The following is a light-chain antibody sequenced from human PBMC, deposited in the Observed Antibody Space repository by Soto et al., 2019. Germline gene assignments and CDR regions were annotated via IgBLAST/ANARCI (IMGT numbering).Light chain of an antibody. CDR3: QQRTGWPIT. CDR1: QSASSN. J-gene: IGKJ5*01. V-gene: IGKV3-11*01. CDR2: GAS. Sequence: EVVLTQSPATLSLSPGERATLSCRASQSASSNLAWYQQRPGQAPRLLIHGASNRATGIPTRFSGSGSGTDFTLTISSLEAEDSAVYYCQQRTGWPITFGQGTRLEIK.